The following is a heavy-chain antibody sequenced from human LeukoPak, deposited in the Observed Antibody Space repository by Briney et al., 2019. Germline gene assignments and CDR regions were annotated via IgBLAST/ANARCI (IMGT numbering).Heavy chain of an antibody. CDR2: INSDGSNT. Sequence: PGGSLRLSCAASGFTFSIYWMHWVRQAPGKGLVWVSRINSDGSNTNYADSVKGRFTISRDNAKNTVSLQMNSLRAEDTAVYYCARDIYGYFDLWGRGTLVTVSS. D-gene: IGHD3-16*01. CDR1: GFTFSIYW. CDR3: ARDIYGYFDL. J-gene: IGHJ2*01. V-gene: IGHV3-74*01.